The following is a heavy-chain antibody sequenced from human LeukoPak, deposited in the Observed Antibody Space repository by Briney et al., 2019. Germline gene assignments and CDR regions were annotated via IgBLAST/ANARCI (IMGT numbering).Heavy chain of an antibody. CDR2: VNHSGGT. D-gene: IGHD3-22*01. J-gene: IGHJ4*02. CDR3: ARDPIPYFYDSSGYFDY. Sequence: PSETLSLTCDVSGGPFRAFYWSWIRQPPGKGLEWIGEVNHSGGTNYSPSLKSRVTISLDTSKNQFSLKVNSVTAADTAVYYCARDPIPYFYDSSGYFDYWGQGTLVTVSS. CDR1: GGPFRAFY. V-gene: IGHV4-34*01.